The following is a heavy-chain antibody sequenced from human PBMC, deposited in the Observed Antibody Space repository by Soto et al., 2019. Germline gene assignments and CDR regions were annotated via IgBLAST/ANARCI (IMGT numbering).Heavy chain of an antibody. CDR2: ISYDGSNK. Sequence: QVQLVECGGGVVQPGRSLRLSCAASGFTFSSYAMHWVRQAPGKGLEWVAVISYDGSNKYYADSVKGRLTISRDNSKNTLYLQMNSLRAEDTAVYYCARDSSGGLDYWGQGTLVTVSS. J-gene: IGHJ4*02. CDR3: ARDSSGGLDY. D-gene: IGHD1-26*01. CDR1: GFTFSSYA. V-gene: IGHV3-30-3*01.